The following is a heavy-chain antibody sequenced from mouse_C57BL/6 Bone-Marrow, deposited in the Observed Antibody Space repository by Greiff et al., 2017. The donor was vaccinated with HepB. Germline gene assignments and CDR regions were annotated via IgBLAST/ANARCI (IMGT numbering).Heavy chain of an antibody. J-gene: IGHJ3*01. V-gene: IGHV1-50*01. CDR1: GYTFTSYW. Sequence: QVQLQQSGAELVKPGASVKLSCKASGYTFTSYWMQWVKQRPGQGLEWIGEIDPSDSYTNYTQKFKGKATLTVDKSSSTAYMQLSSLTSEDSAVYYCARAGSSSWFAYWGQGTLVTVSA. CDR2: IDPSDSYT. CDR3: ARAGSSSWFAY. D-gene: IGHD1-1*01.